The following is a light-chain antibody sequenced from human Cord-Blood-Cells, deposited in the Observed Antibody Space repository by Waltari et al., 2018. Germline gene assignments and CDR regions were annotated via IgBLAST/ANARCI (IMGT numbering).Light chain of an antibody. V-gene: IGKV1-39*01. CDR2: AAS. J-gene: IGKJ4*01. CDR3: QQSYSTPLT. Sequence: DIQMTQFPSSLSASVGDRVTITCRASQSISSYLNWYQQKPGKPPKLLIYAASSLQSGVSSRFSGSGSETDFTLTISSLQPEDFATYYCQQSYSTPLTFGGGTKVEIK. CDR1: QSISSY.